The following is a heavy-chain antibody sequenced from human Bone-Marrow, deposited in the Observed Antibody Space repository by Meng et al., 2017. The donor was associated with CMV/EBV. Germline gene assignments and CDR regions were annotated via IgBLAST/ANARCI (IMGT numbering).Heavy chain of an antibody. V-gene: IGHV1-46*01. CDR1: GYNFTKYF. D-gene: IGHD4-23*01. Sequence: CKASGYNFTKYFIHWVRQAPGQGPEWVRIINPSGGATTYAQRFQGRVTMTRDTSTSTLYMDLTNLRSDDTAVYYCARGDYGGNSGFDPWGQGTLVTVSS. J-gene: IGHJ5*02. CDR2: INPSGGAT. CDR3: ARGDYGGNSGFDP.